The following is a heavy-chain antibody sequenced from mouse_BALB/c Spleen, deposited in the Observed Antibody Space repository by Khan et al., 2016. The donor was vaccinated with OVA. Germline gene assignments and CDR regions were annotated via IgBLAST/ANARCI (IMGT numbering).Heavy chain of an antibody. CDR2: IDYSGTT. CDR1: GYSISSDYA. Sequence: EVQLVESGPGLVKPSQSLSLTCTVTGYSISSDYAWTWIRQFPGNKLEWMGYIDYSGTTSYNPSLKSRISITRDTSKNQFFLQLNSVTTEDTATFYCASSRFYYRYSFVAYWGQGTTLTVSS. J-gene: IGHJ2*01. CDR3: ASSRFYYRYSFVAY. D-gene: IGHD2-14*01. V-gene: IGHV3-2*02.